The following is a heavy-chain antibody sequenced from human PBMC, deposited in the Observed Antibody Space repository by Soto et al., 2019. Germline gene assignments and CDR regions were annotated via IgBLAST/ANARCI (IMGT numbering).Heavy chain of an antibody. J-gene: IGHJ5*02. Sequence: ASVKVSCKASGYSFTSYGISWVRQAPGQGLEWMGWISAYNGNTNYAQKLQGRVTMTTDTSTSTAYMQLRSLRSDDTAVYYCARKEPGTHSSFDPWGQGTLVTVSS. V-gene: IGHV1-18*01. CDR3: ARKEPGTHSSFDP. CDR1: GYSFTSYG. D-gene: IGHD1-1*01. CDR2: ISAYNGNT.